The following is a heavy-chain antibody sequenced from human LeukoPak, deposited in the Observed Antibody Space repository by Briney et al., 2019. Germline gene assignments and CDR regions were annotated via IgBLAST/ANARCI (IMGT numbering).Heavy chain of an antibody. V-gene: IGHV4-34*01. CDR3: ARQRGYLMK. D-gene: IGHD5-18*01. J-gene: IGHJ1*01. Sequence: SETLSLTCAVYGGSFSGYYWSWIRQPPGKGLEWIGEINHSGSTNYNPSLKSRVTISVDTSKNQFSLKLSSVTAADTAVYYCARQRGYLMKWGQGTLVTVSS. CDR1: GGSFSGYY. CDR2: INHSGST.